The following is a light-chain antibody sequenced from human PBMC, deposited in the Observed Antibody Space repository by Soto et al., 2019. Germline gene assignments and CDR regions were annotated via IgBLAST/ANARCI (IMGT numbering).Light chain of an antibody. CDR1: QSVSSH. CDR2: DAS. J-gene: IGKJ4*01. Sequence: EIVLTQSPATLSLSPGERAALSCRASQSVSSHLAWYQQKPGQAPRLLIYDASNRATGIPVRFSGSESGTDFTLIISSLEPEDLAVYYCQQRSNWPLTFGGGTKVEIK. V-gene: IGKV3-11*01. CDR3: QQRSNWPLT.